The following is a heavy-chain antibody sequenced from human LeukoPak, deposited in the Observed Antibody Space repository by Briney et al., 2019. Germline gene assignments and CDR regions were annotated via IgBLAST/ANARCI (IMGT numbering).Heavy chain of an antibody. D-gene: IGHD6-13*01. V-gene: IGHV4-39*07. CDR3: AREFIAAAGDKFDY. CDR1: GGSVSNSSYF. CDR2: IYYSGST. Sequence: PSETLSLTCTVSGGSVSNSSYFWGWIRQPPGKGLEWIGSIYYSGSTYYNPSLKSRVTISLDTSKSQFSLKLSSVTAADTAVYYCAREFIAAAGDKFDYWGQGVLVTVSS. J-gene: IGHJ4*02.